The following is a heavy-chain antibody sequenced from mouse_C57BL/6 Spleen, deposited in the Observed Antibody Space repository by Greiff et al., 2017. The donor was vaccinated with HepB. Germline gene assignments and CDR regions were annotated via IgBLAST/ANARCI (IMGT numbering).Heavy chain of an antibody. CDR1: GYTFTDYY. J-gene: IGHJ4*01. V-gene: IGHV1-19*01. CDR2: INPYNGGT. Sequence: VQLQQSGPVLVKPGASVKMSCKASGYTFTDYYMNWVKQSHGKSLEWIGVINPYNGGTSYNQKFKGKATLTVDKSSSTAYMELNSLTSEDSAVYYCARYDYGLYAMDYWGQGTSVTVSS. D-gene: IGHD2-4*01. CDR3: ARYDYGLYAMDY.